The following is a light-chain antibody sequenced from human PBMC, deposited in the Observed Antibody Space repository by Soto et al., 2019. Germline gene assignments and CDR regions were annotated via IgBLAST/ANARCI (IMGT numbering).Light chain of an antibody. CDR1: SSDVGGYNY. Sequence: QSVLTQPASVSGAPGQSITISCTGTSSDVGGYNYVSWFQHHPGKAPKLMIYDVSNRPSGVSYRFSGSKSGNTASLTISGLQAEDEADYYYSSYTSRGTPVFGGGTKLTVL. CDR3: SSYTSRGTPV. V-gene: IGLV2-14*03. J-gene: IGLJ2*01. CDR2: DVS.